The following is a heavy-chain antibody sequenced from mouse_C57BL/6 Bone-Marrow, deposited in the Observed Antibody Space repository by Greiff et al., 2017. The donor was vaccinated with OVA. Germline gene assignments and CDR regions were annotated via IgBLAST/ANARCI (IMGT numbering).Heavy chain of an antibody. Sequence: VQLQQSGPVLVKPGASVKMSCKASGYTFTDYYMNWVKQSHGKSLEWIGVINPYNGGTSYNQKFKGKATLTVDKSSSTAYLELNSLTSEDSAVYYCERPSYSNYQAWFAYGGQGTLGTVSA. CDR1: GYTFTDYY. J-gene: IGHJ3*01. V-gene: IGHV1-19*01. CDR2: INPYNGGT. D-gene: IGHD2-5*01. CDR3: ERPSYSNYQAWFAY.